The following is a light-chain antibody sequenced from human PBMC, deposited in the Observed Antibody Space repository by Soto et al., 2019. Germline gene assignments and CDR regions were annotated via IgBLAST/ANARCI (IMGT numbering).Light chain of an antibody. V-gene: IGKV3-15*01. Sequence: EIVMTQSPATLSVSPGGRATLSCRASQSINNFLAWYQQRPGQPPRLLIYSASTRATGIPARFSGSGSRTEFSLTISSLQSEDFAVYYCQQYSTWPPKYTFGQGTKLEI. J-gene: IGKJ2*01. CDR2: SAS. CDR3: QQYSTWPPKYT. CDR1: QSINNF.